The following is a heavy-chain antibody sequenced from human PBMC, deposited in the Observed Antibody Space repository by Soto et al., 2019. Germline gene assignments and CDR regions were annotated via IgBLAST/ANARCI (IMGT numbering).Heavy chain of an antibody. J-gene: IGHJ4*02. CDR2: MTSNSGNI. Sequence: QVQLVQSGAEVKKPGASVKVSCKASGYTFTSYDINWVRQATGQGLEWMGWMTSNSGNIGYAQKFQDRVTMTRNTSIRTAYMELRSLRSEDTAVYYRARGSHDRWSGNIPGDSWGQGTLVTVSS. CDR1: GYTFTSYD. D-gene: IGHD3-3*01. V-gene: IGHV1-8*01. CDR3: ARGSHDRWSGNIPGDS.